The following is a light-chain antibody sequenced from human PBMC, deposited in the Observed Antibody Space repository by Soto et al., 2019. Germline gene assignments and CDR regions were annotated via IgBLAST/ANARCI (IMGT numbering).Light chain of an antibody. V-gene: IGLV2-14*01. J-gene: IGLJ1*01. Sequence: QSALTQPASVSGYPGQSITISCTGTGNDVGGYNYVSWYQQHPGKAPKLMIYDVSNRPSGVSNRFSGSKSGNTASLTISGLQAEDEADYYCSSFTSSTTRVFGAGTKVTVL. CDR3: SSFTSSTTRV. CDR1: GNDVGGYNY. CDR2: DVS.